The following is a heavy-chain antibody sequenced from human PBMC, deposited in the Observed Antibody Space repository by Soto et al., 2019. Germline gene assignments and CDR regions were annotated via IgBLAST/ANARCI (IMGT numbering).Heavy chain of an antibody. D-gene: IGHD1-1*01. J-gene: IGHJ5*02. CDR2: IYYSGST. V-gene: IGHV4-59*01. CDR3: ARDRGRLNWFDP. CDR1: GGSISSYY. Sequence: QVQLQESGPGLVKPSETLSLTCTVSGGSISSYYWSWIRQPPGKGLEWIGYIYYSGSTNYNPSLMSRVTLSVDASKHQYSLKLSSVSAAYTAVYYCARDRGRLNWFDPWGQGTLVTVSS.